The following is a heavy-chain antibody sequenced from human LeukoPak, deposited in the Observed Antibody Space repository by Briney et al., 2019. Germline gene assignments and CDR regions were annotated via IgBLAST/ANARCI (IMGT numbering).Heavy chain of an antibody. J-gene: IGHJ3*02. Sequence: SETLSLTCAVYGGSFSGYYWSWIRQPPGKGLEWIGEINHSGSTNYNPSLKSRVTISVDTSKNQFSLKLSSVTAADTAVYYCARRGYSGSLTIWGQGTMVTVSS. CDR1: GGSFSGYY. D-gene: IGHD1-26*01. V-gene: IGHV4-34*01. CDR3: ARRGYSGSLTI. CDR2: INHSGST.